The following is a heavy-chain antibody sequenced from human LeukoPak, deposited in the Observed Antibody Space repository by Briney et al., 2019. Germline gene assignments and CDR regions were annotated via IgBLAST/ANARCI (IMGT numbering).Heavy chain of an antibody. CDR2: ISSSSSYI. D-gene: IGHD3-10*01. Sequence: PGGSLRLSCAASGFTFSSYSMNWVRQAPGKGLEWVSSISSSSSYIYYADSVKGRFTISRDNAKNSLYLQMNSLRAEDTAVYYCARVFGSGILDYFDYWGQGTLVTVSS. V-gene: IGHV3-21*01. J-gene: IGHJ4*02. CDR1: GFTFSSYS. CDR3: ARVFGSGILDYFDY.